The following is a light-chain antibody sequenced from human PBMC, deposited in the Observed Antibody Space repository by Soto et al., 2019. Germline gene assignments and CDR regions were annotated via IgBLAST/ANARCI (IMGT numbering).Light chain of an antibody. J-gene: IGKJ2*01. V-gene: IGKV1-17*01. CDR2: GAS. CDR1: QGIRND. CDR3: RQHYTYPRT. Sequence: DIQMTQSPTSLYASVGDRVTITCRASQGIRNDLAWYQQKAGKAPKRLIYGASNLQSGVPSRFSGRGSGTEFTLTISSLQPEDFATYYCRQHYTYPRTFGQGTKLEI.